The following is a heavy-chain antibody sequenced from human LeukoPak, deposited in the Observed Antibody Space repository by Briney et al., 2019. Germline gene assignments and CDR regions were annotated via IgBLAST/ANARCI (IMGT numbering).Heavy chain of an antibody. D-gene: IGHD4-17*01. CDR1: GFTFSSYG. V-gene: IGHV3-33*01. CDR3: ARDRGDSGGFDP. Sequence: GRSLRLSCAASGFTFSSYGMHWVRQAPGKGLEWVAVIWYDGSNKYYADSVKGRLTISRDNSKNTLYLQMNSLRAEDTAVYYCARDRGDSGGFDPWGQGTLVTVSS. J-gene: IGHJ5*02. CDR2: IWYDGSNK.